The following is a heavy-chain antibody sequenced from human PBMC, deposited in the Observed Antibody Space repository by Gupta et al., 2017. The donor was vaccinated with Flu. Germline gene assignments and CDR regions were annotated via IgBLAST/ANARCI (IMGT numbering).Heavy chain of an antibody. CDR1: GFTFSNAW. Sequence: EVQLVESGGGLVTPGGSLRLSCAASGFTFSNAWMSWVRQAPGKGLEWVGRIKSKTDGGTTDYAAPVKGRFTISRDDSKSTLYLQMNSLKTEDTAVYYCTTEYYYDSSGLNWFDPWGQGTLVTVSS. V-gene: IGHV3-15*01. CDR3: TTEYYYDSSGLNWFDP. D-gene: IGHD3-22*01. CDR2: IKSKTDGGTT. J-gene: IGHJ5*02.